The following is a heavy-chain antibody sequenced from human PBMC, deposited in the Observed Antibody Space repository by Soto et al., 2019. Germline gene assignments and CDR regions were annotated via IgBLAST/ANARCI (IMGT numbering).Heavy chain of an antibody. Sequence: ASVKVSCKASGYTFTSYDINWVRQATGQGLEWMGWMNPNSGNTGYAQKFQGRVTMTRNTSISTAYMELSSLRSEDTAVYYCARDPYHVLMVNAPHLYGMAVWGQGTTVTVSS. J-gene: IGHJ6*02. CDR2: MNPNSGNT. D-gene: IGHD2-8*01. CDR1: GYTFTSYD. CDR3: ARDPYHVLMVNAPHLYGMAV. V-gene: IGHV1-8*01.